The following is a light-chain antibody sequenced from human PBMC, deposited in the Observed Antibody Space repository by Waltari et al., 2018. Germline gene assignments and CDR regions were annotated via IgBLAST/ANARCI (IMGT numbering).Light chain of an antibody. CDR2: DVS. V-gene: IGLV2-14*01. Sequence: QSALTQPASVSGSPGQSITISCTGTSSDVGGYNYVSWYQQHPGKAPKLMIYDVSNRPSGVSNRFSGSTSGNTASLTISGLQAEDEADYYCSSYTCSSTLDVVFGGGTKLTVL. CDR1: SSDVGGYNY. CDR3: SSYTCSSTLDVV. J-gene: IGLJ2*01.